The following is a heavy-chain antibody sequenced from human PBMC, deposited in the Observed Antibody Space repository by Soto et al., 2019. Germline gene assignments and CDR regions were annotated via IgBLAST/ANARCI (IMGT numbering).Heavy chain of an antibody. CDR3: VRAYKYSWNSYPHFDY. V-gene: IGHV3-7*01. CDR2: IKQDGSEK. Sequence: EVQLVESGGGLVQPGGSLRLSCAASGFTYSSYWMSWVRQAPGKGLEWVATIKQDGSEKYYVDSVKGRFTISRDNAKSSLHLQMNSLRAEDTAVYYCVRAYKYSWNSYPHFDYWGQGTLVTVSS. J-gene: IGHJ4*02. CDR1: GFTYSSYW. D-gene: IGHD1-26*01.